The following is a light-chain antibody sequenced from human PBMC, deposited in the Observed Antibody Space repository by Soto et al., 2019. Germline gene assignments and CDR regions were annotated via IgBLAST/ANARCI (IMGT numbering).Light chain of an antibody. V-gene: IGKV3D-15*01. CDR1: QSLSRN. CDR2: DAS. J-gene: IGKJ4*01. CDR3: QQYNNWPPRLT. Sequence: EIVMTQSPATLSVSSGERSTLSCRAVQSLSRNLPWHPQKSGQARRLLISDASNRATGIPARFSGSGSGTDFTLNISSLQSEDFAVYYCQQYNNWPPRLTFGGGTGVAIK.